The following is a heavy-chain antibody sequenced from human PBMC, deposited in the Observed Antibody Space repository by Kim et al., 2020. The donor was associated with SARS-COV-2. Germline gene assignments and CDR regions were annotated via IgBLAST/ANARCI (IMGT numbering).Heavy chain of an antibody. CDR1: GGSFSSYY. J-gene: IGHJ4*02. D-gene: IGHD3-10*01. CDR3: ARGRSAVLPDY. V-gene: IGHV4-34*01. CDR2: INHSGST. Sequence: SETLSLTCAVYGGSFSSYYWSWIRQPPGKGLEWVWEINHSGSTNYNPSLKSRVTISVDTSKNQFSLKLSSVTAADAAVYYCARGRSAVLPDYWGQGNPVTVSP.